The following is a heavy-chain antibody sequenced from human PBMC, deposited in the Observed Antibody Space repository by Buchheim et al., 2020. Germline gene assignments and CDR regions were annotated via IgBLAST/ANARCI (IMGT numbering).Heavy chain of an antibody. Sequence: QVQLVESGGGVVQPGRSLRLSCAASGFTFSSYGMHWVRQAPGKGLEWVAVIWYDGSNKYYADSVKGRFTISRDNSKNTLYLQMNSLRAEDTAVYYCAREWGGSYLVEGGYYGMDVWGQGTT. J-gene: IGHJ6*02. CDR3: AREWGGSYLVEGGYYGMDV. V-gene: IGHV3-33*01. D-gene: IGHD1-26*01. CDR1: GFTFSSYG. CDR2: IWYDGSNK.